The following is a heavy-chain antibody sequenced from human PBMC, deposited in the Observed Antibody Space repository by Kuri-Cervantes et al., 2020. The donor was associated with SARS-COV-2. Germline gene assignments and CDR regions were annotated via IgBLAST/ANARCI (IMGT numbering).Heavy chain of an antibody. V-gene: IGHV1-2*02. CDR3: AKDRVVVVPAAIAGYMDV. Sequence: ASVKVSCKASGYTFTGYYMHWVRQAPGQGLEWMGWINPNSGGTNYAQKFQGRVTMTRDTSISTAYMELSRLRSDDTAVYYCAKDRVVVVPAAIAGYMDVWGKGTTVTVSS. CDR2: INPNSGGT. CDR1: GYTFTGYY. J-gene: IGHJ6*03. D-gene: IGHD2-2*01.